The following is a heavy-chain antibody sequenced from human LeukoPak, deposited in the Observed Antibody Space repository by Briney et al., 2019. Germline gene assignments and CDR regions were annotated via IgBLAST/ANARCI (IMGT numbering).Heavy chain of an antibody. J-gene: IGHJ4*02. Sequence: PSETLSLTCTVSGGSISSYYWSWIRQPPGKGLEWIGYIYYSGRTNYNPSLKSRVTISVDTSKNQFSLKLSSVTAADTAVYYCARRASSWGGLFDYWGQGTLVTVSS. V-gene: IGHV4-59*08. CDR2: IYYSGRT. CDR3: ARRASSWGGLFDY. D-gene: IGHD6-13*01. CDR1: GGSISSYY.